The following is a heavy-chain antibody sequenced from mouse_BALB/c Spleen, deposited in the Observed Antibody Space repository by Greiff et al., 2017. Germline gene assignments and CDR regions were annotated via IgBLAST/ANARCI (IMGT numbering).Heavy chain of an antibody. CDR2: IDPENGNT. CDR1: GFNIKDYY. D-gene: IGHD1-1*02. J-gene: IGHJ4*01. Sequence: VQLKESGAELVRPGALVKLSCKASGFNIKDYYMHWVKQRPEQGLEWIGWIDPENGNTIYDPKFQGKASITADTSSNTAYLQLSSLTSEDTAVYYCARSGGTCAMDYWGQGTSVTVSS. V-gene: IGHV14-1*02. CDR3: ARSGGTCAMDY.